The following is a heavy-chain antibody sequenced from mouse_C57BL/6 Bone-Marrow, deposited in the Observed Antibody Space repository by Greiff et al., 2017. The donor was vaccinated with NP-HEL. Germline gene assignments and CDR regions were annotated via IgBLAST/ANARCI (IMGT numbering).Heavy chain of an antibody. J-gene: IGHJ3*01. CDR1: GFTFSSYA. CDR2: ISDGGSYT. CDR3: ARDGSDSSGYGAY. V-gene: IGHV5-4*01. Sequence: EVMLVESGGGLVKPGGSLKLSCAASGFTFSSYAMSWVRQTPEKRLEWVATISDGGSYTYYPDNVKGRFTISRDNAKNNLYLQMSHLKSEDTAMYYCARDGSDSSGYGAYWGQGTLVTVSA. D-gene: IGHD3-2*02.